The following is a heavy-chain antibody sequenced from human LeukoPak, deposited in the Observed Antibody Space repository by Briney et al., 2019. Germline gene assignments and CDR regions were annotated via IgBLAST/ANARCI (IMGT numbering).Heavy chain of an antibody. CDR2: IYYSGST. CDR1: GGSISSHY. Sequence: SETLSLTCIVSGGSISSHYWSWIRQPPGKGLEWIGFIYYSGSTNYNPSFQSRVTISVDTSKSQFSLKLRSVTAADTAVYYCARDETRSSGDYHYNMDVWGKGTTVTVSS. J-gene: IGHJ6*03. V-gene: IGHV4-59*11. D-gene: IGHD6-6*01. CDR3: ARDETRSSGDYHYNMDV.